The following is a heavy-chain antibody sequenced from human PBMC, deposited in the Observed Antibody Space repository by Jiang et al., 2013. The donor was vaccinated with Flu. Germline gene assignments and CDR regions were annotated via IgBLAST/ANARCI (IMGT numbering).Heavy chain of an antibody. D-gene: IGHD3-22*01. CDR2: IIPILGQA. CDR3: ARDRYDTSAQGY. V-gene: IGHV1-69*04. Sequence: GAEVKKPGSSVKVSCKASGGTFSSYAINWVRQAPGQGLEWMGGIIPILGQANYAQKFQGRVTITADKSTSTAYMELSGLRSDDTAVYYCARDRYDTSAQGYWGQGTLVTVSS. CDR1: GGTFSSYA. J-gene: IGHJ4*02.